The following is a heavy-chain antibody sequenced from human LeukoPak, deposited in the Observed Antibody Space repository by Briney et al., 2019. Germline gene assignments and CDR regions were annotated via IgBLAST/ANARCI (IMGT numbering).Heavy chain of an antibody. J-gene: IGHJ4*02. V-gene: IGHV3-23*01. CDR2: ISGSGGST. CDR1: GFTFSSYA. D-gene: IGHD6-19*01. CDR3: AKFYGSGWYYFDY. Sequence: GGSLRLSCAASGFTFSSYAMSWVRQAPGKGLEWVSAISGSGGSTYYADSVKGRFTISRDNSKNTLYLQMNSLRAEDTAVHYCAKFYGSGWYYFDYWGQGTLVTVSS.